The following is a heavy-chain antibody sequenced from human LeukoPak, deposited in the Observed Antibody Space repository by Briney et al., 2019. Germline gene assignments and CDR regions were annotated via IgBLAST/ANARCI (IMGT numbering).Heavy chain of an antibody. D-gene: IGHD6-13*01. CDR3: ARDSTTSSWNDY. J-gene: IGHJ4*02. V-gene: IGHV3-11*01. CDR2: ISSSGATI. CDR1: GFTFSNFY. Sequence: GGSLRLSCAASGFTFSNFYMSSIRQAPGKGPEWLSYISSSGATISYADSVKGRFTTSRDNAKNSLYLQMNSLRAEDTAMYYCARDSTTSSWNDYWGQGILVTVSS.